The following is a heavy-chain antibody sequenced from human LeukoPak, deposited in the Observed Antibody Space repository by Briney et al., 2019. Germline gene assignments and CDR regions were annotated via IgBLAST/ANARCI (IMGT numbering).Heavy chain of an antibody. CDR2: FDPEDGET. Sequence: GASVKVSCKVPGYTLTELSMHWVRQAPGKGLEWMGGFDPEDGETIYAQKFQGRVTMTEDTSTDTAYMELSSLRSEDTAVYYCATGAVMYYFFDYWGQGTLVTVSP. J-gene: IGHJ4*02. CDR1: GYTLTELS. D-gene: IGHD2-8*01. CDR3: ATGAVMYYFFDY. V-gene: IGHV1-24*01.